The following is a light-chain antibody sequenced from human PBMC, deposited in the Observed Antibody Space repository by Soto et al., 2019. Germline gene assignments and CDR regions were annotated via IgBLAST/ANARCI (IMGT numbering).Light chain of an antibody. Sequence: EIVLTQSPATLSLSPGERATLSCRASQSVSSSYLAWYQQKPGQAPRLLIYRASSRATGIPDRFSGGGSGTDFTLTISRLEPEDFAVYYCQQFSSYPLTFGGGTKV. CDR2: RAS. J-gene: IGKJ4*01. CDR3: QQFSSYPLT. V-gene: IGKV3-20*01. CDR1: QSVSSSY.